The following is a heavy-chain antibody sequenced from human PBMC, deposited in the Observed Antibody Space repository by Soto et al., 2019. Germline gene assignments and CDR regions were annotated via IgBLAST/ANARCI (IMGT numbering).Heavy chain of an antibody. V-gene: IGHV3-33*01. CDR2: IWYDGSNK. CDR3: ARVRSTVSLDV. J-gene: IGHJ6*02. Sequence: GGSLRLSCAASGFTFSSYGMHWVRQAPGKGLEWVAVIWYDGSNKYYADSVKGRFTISRDNSKNTLYLQMNSLRAEDTAVYYCARVRSTVSLDVWGQGTTVTVSS. D-gene: IGHD6-13*01. CDR1: GFTFSSYG.